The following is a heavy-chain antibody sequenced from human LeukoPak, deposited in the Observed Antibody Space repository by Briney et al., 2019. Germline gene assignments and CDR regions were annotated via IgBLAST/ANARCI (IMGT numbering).Heavy chain of an antibody. D-gene: IGHD3-10*01. CDR2: IYYPGNT. Sequence: PSQTLSLTCTVSGGSISSSSYSWGWIRQPPGKGLEWIGSIYYPGNTYYNPSLKSRVTISVDTSKNQFSLKLSSVTAADTAVYYCAKKTYFREGSGSQDYYYYYMDVWGKGTTVTVSS. CDR1: GGSISSSSYS. CDR3: AKKTYFREGSGSQDYYYYYMDV. J-gene: IGHJ6*03. V-gene: IGHV4-39*07.